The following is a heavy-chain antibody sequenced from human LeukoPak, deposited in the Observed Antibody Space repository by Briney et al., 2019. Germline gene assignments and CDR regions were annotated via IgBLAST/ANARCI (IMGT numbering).Heavy chain of an antibody. D-gene: IGHD3-22*01. V-gene: IGHV1-46*01. CDR3: AREGSSGQLL. CDR1: AYAFTNYY. J-gene: IGHJ3*01. CDR2: INPSGGST. Sequence: ASVKVSCKASAYAFTNYYLHWVRQAPGQGLEWMGIINPSGGSTSYAQKFQGRVTMTRDTSTSTVYMELSSLRSEDTAVYYCAREGSSGQLLWGQGSKVTVSS.